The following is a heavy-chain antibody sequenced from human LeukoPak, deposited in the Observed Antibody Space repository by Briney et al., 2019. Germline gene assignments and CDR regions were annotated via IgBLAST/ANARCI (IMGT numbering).Heavy chain of an antibody. J-gene: IGHJ4*02. Sequence: GGSLRLSCAASGFIFSSYSMNWVRQAPGKGLEWVSYISSSSSSIYYADAVKGRFTISRDNAKNTVYLQMDSLTVEDTAVYYCARSGGIDYWGQGTLVTVSS. D-gene: IGHD1-14*01. CDR2: ISSSSSSI. CDR1: GFIFSSYS. CDR3: ARSGGIDY. V-gene: IGHV3-48*01.